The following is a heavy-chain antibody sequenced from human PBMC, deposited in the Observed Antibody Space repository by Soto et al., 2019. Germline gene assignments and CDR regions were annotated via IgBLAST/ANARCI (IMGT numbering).Heavy chain of an antibody. V-gene: IGHV1-69*01. CDR1: GGTFCNHA. D-gene: IGHD5-18*01. J-gene: IGHJ4*02. Sequence: QVQLVQSGAEVKKPGSSVKVSYKASGGTFCNHAISWVRQAPGQGLEWLGGIIPVLGVGDNAQNFQGRVTITADASTSTAYLELSSLRSEDTALYYCAREAGYTYGYVFDYWGQGTLVTVSS. CDR2: IIPVLGVG. CDR3: AREAGYTYGYVFDY.